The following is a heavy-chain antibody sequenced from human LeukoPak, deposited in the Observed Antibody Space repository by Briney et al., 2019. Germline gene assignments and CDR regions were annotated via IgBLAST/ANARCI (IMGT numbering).Heavy chain of an antibody. D-gene: IGHD3-9*01. CDR2: IYSGGST. CDR1: GFTVSSNY. Sequence: GGSLRLSCAASGFTVSSNYMSWVRQAPGKGLEWVSVIYSGGSTYYADSVKGRFTISRDNSKNTLYLQMNSLRAEDTAVYYCARSPDYDILTGPYYFDYWGQGTLVTVSS. CDR3: ARSPDYDILTGPYYFDY. V-gene: IGHV3-53*01. J-gene: IGHJ4*02.